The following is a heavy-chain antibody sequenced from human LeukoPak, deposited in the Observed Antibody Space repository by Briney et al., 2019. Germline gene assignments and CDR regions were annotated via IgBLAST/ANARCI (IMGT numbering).Heavy chain of an antibody. CDR3: ARDYSGDCSSTSCYTGNWFDP. D-gene: IGHD2-2*02. V-gene: IGHV1-18*04. CDR2: ISAYNGNT. CDR1: GYTFTSHG. Sequence: GASVKVSCKASGYTFTSHGISWVRQAPGQGLERMGWISAYNGNTNYAQKLQGRVTMTTDTSTSTAYMELRSLRSDDTAVYYCARDYSGDCSSTSCYTGNWFDPWGQGTLVTVSS. J-gene: IGHJ5*02.